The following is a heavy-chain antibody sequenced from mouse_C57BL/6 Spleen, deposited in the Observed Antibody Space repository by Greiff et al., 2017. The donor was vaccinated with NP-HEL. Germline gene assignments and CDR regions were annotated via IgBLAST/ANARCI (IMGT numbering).Heavy chain of an antibody. D-gene: IGHD1-1*01. Sequence: DVMLVESGGGLVKPGGSLKLSCAASGFTFSDYGMHWVRQAPEKGLEWVAYISSGSSTIYYADTVKGRFTISRDNAKNTLFLQMTSQRSEDTAMYYCASDEVLRGIAYWGQGTLVTVSA. CDR1: GFTFSDYG. V-gene: IGHV5-17*01. CDR2: ISSGSSTI. CDR3: ASDEVLRGIAY. J-gene: IGHJ3*01.